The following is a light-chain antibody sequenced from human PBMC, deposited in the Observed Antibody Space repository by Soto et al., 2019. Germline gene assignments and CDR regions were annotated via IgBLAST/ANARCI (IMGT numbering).Light chain of an antibody. V-gene: IGLV2-14*01. J-gene: IGLJ1*01. CDR1: SSDVGSYNY. CDR2: EVS. Sequence: LTQPASVSGSPGQSITTSCTGTSSDVGSYNYVSWYQQHPGKAPKLMIYEVSDRPSGISSRFSGSKSGNTASPTISGLQTEDGADYYCSSYTSSSTLFGTGTKVTV. CDR3: SSYTSSSTL.